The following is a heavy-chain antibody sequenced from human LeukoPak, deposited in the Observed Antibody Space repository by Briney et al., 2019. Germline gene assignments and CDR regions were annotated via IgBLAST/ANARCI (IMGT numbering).Heavy chain of an antibody. D-gene: IGHD2-15*01. CDR1: GGSIRSYY. J-gene: IGHJ4*02. CDR3: AAHYPGYCSGGSCYASY. CDR2: SYYSGST. Sequence: SETLSLTCTVSGGSIRSYYWSWIRQPPGKGLEWIGYSYYSGSTKYNPSLKSRVTISLETSKSQFSLKLSSVTAADTAVYFCAAHYPGYCSGGSCYASYWGQGTLVTVSS. V-gene: IGHV4-59*12.